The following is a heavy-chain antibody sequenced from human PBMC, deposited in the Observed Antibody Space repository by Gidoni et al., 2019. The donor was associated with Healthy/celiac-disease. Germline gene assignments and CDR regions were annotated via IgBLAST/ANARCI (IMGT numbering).Heavy chain of an antibody. CDR3: RVVVTAIWGYFDY. CDR1: GYTFTSYY. V-gene: IGHV1-46*01. CDR2: INPSGGST. J-gene: IGHJ4*02. Sequence: QVQLVQSGAEVKKPGASVKVSCKASGYTFTSYYMHWVRQAPGQGLEWMGIINPSGGSTSYAQKFQGRVTMTRDTSTSTVYMELSSLRSEDTAVYYCRVVVTAIWGYFDYWGQGTLVTVSS. D-gene: IGHD2-21*02.